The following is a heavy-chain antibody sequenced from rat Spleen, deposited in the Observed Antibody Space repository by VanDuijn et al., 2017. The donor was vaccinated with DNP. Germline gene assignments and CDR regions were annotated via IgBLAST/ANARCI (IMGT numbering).Heavy chain of an antibody. D-gene: IGHD1-10*01. V-gene: IGHV5-27*01. CDR1: GFTFSNYD. CDR3: TTANNYGFTY. Sequence: EVQLVESGGGLVQPGRSMKLSCAASGFTFSNYDMAWVRQAPTKGLEWVAYINIVGGGTYYRDFVKGRFTISRDSAKRTLYLQMDSLRSEDTATYYCTTANNYGFTYWGQGTLVTVSS. CDR2: INIVGGGT. J-gene: IGHJ3*01.